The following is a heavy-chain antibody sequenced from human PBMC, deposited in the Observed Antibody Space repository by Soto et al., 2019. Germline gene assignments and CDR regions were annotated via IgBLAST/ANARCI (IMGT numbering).Heavy chain of an antibody. Sequence: GESLKISCKGSGYSFTSYWIGWVRQMPGKGLEWMGIIYPGDSDTRYSPSFQGQVTISADKSISTAYLQWSSLKASDTAMYYCARQGLEWHDYDAFDIWGQGTMVTVSS. D-gene: IGHD3-3*01. CDR3: ARQGLEWHDYDAFDI. V-gene: IGHV5-51*01. CDR1: GYSFTSYW. J-gene: IGHJ3*02. CDR2: IYPGDSDT.